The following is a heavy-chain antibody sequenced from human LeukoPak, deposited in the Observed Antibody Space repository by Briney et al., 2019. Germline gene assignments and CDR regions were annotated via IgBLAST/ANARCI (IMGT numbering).Heavy chain of an antibody. CDR1: GFTFSSHD. V-gene: IGHV3-21*06. J-gene: IGHJ4*02. CDR3: VKARLTLGGSDY. Sequence: PGGSLRLSCAASGFTFSSHDMHWVRQATGEGLEWVPSTTAKTEIYMADSVRGRFTISRDNAKNSLYLHMSSLRAEDTAMYYCVKARLTLGGSDYWGQGTLVTVSS. D-gene: IGHD2-15*01. CDR2: TTAKTEI.